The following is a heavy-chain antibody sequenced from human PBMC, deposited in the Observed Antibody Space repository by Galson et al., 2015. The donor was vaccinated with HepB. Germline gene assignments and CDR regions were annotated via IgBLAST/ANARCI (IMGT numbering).Heavy chain of an antibody. CDR1: GFTFSSYS. J-gene: IGHJ6*03. D-gene: IGHD3-3*01. CDR2: ISSSSSTI. V-gene: IGHV3-48*01. CDR3: ASVWSGYHEGPWDMDV. Sequence: SLRLSCAASGFTFSSYSMNWVRQAPGKGLEWVSYISSSSSTIYYADSVKGRFTISRDNAKNSLYLQMNSLRAEDTAVYYCASVWSGYHEGPWDMDVWGKGTTVTVSS.